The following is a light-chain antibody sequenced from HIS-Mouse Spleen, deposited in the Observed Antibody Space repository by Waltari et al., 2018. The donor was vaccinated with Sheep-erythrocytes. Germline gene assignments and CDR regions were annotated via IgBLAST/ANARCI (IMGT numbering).Light chain of an antibody. J-gene: IGLJ3*02. Sequence: QSALTQPASVSGSPGQSITISCTGTSSDVGGYNYVSWYQQHPGKAPKLMFYEVSNRPAAVSNRFSGSKSGNTASVTISGRQAEDEADYYCSSYTSSSTWVFGGGTKLTVL. CDR2: EVS. CDR1: SSDVGGYNY. V-gene: IGLV2-14*01. CDR3: SSYTSSSTWV.